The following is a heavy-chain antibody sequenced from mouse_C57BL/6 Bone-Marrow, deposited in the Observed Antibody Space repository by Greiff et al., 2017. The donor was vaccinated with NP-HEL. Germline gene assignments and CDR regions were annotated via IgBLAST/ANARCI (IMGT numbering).Heavy chain of an antibody. J-gene: IGHJ1*03. CDR2: IYPGDGDT. CDR3: ARESTVVDWYFDV. CDR1: GYAFSSSW. Sequence: VQLVESGPELVKPGASVKISCKASGYAFSSSWMNWVKQRPGKGLEWIGRIYPGDGDTNYNGKFKGKATLTADKSSSTAYMQLSSLTSEDSAVYFCARESTVVDWYFDVWGTGTTVTVSS. D-gene: IGHD1-1*01. V-gene: IGHV1-82*01.